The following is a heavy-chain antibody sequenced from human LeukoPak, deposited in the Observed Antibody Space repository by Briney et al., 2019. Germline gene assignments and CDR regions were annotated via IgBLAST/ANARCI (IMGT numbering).Heavy chain of an antibody. CDR2: IYYSGST. Sequence: PSETLSLACTVSGGSISSHYWSWVRQPPGRGREWNGYIYYSGSTNYNPSLKSRASISVYTSKTQFSLKLSSVTAADTAVYYCARGPLPDYYDRSGSLDYWGQGTLVTVSS. D-gene: IGHD3-22*01. V-gene: IGHV4-59*11. J-gene: IGHJ4*02. CDR3: ARGPLPDYYDRSGSLDY. CDR1: GGSISSHY.